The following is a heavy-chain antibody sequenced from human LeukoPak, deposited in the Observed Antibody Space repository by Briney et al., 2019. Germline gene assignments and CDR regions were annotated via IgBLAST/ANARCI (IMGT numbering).Heavy chain of an antibody. D-gene: IGHD3-22*01. CDR1: GFTFSGYA. Sequence: GGSLRLSCAASGFTFSGYAMSWVRQAPGKGLEWVSAISGSGGSTYYADSVKGRFTISRDNSKNTLYLQMNSLRAEDTAVYYCAKVTYYYDSSGYYYGDYWGQGTLVTVSS. J-gene: IGHJ4*02. CDR3: AKVTYYYDSSGYYYGDY. V-gene: IGHV3-23*01. CDR2: ISGSGGST.